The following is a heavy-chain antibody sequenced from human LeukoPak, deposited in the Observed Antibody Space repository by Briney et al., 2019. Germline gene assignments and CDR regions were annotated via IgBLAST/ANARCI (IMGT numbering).Heavy chain of an antibody. V-gene: IGHV4-34*01. CDR2: INRYGSA. CDR3: ARDSPLSPHDS. CDR1: GGSFNTFY. Sequence: SETLSLTCAVYGGSFNTFYCSWIPQPPGKGLEWIGQINRYGSANYNPSLKSRVAISLDTSKNQFSLKVTSVTAADTAVYYCARDSPLSPHDSWGQGNLVTVSS. J-gene: IGHJ4*02.